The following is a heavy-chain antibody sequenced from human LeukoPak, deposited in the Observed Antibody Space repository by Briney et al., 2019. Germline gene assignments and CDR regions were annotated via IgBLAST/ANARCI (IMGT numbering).Heavy chain of an antibody. CDR1: GGSISSSSYY. CDR2: IYYSGST. CDR3: ARHSVFGVVIIPYYFDY. D-gene: IGHD3-3*01. V-gene: IGHV4-39*01. J-gene: IGHJ4*02. Sequence: SETLSLTCTVSGGSISSSSYYWGWIRQPPGKGLEWIGSIYYSGSTYYNPSLKSRVTISVDTSKNQFSLKLSSVTAADTAVYCCARHSVFGVVIIPYYFDYWGQGTLVTVSS.